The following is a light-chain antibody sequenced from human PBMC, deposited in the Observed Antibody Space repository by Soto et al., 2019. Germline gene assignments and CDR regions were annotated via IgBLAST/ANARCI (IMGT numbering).Light chain of an antibody. CDR1: QSVDSSF. V-gene: IGKV3-20*01. CDR2: GAS. J-gene: IGKJ1*01. Sequence: EIVLTQSPGSLSLSPGERGTLSCRASQSVDSSFFAWYQQKPDQAPRLLIYGASNRATGIPDRFSGSGSGTDCTLTISRLEPDDFAVDYCQQYVSSVTFGQGTKVEIK. CDR3: QQYVSSVT.